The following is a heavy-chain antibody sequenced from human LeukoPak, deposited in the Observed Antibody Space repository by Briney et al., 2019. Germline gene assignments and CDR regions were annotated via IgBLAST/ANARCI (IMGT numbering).Heavy chain of an antibody. CDR2: INSDGSST. CDR1: GFTFSSYW. D-gene: IGHD6-19*01. Sequence: GGSLRLSCAASGFTFSSYWMHWVRQAPGKGLVWVSRINSDGSSTSYADSVKGRFTISRDNAKNTLYLQMNSLRAEDTAVYYCAKDLSYSSGWYYFDYWGQGTLVTVSS. J-gene: IGHJ4*02. CDR3: AKDLSYSSGWYYFDY. V-gene: IGHV3-74*01.